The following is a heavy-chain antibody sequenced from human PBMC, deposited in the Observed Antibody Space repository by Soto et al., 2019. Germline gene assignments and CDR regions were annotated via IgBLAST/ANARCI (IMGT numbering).Heavy chain of an antibody. Sequence: EVQLVESGGGLVQPGGSLRLSCAASGFTVSSNYMSWVRQAPGKGLEWVSVIFSGGNTYYADSVKGRFTISRDNSKYTLYLQMNSVRAEDTAVYYCARDVRDSSGYPEYYFDYWGQGTLVTVPS. J-gene: IGHJ4*02. V-gene: IGHV3-66*01. D-gene: IGHD3-22*01. CDR3: ARDVRDSSGYPEYYFDY. CDR1: GFTVSSNY. CDR2: IFSGGNT.